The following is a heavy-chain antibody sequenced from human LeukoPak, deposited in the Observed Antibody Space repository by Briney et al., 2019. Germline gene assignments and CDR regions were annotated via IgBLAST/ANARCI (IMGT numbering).Heavy chain of an antibody. J-gene: IGHJ4*02. CDR2: ISSSSSYI. D-gene: IGHD2-2*01. CDR3: APSYQLLIFDY. CDR1: GFTFSSYS. V-gene: IGHV3-21*01. Sequence: GGSLRLSCATSGFTFSSYSKNWVRQAPGKGLEWVSSISSSSSYIYYADSVKGRFTISRDNAKNSLYLQMNSLRAEDTAVYYCAPSYQLLIFDYWGQGTLVTVSS.